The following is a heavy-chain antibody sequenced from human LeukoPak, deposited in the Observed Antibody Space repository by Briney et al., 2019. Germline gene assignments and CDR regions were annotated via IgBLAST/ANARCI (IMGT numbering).Heavy chain of an antibody. CDR3: ARDRRDYYDSSGYTSYYYYGMDV. D-gene: IGHD3-22*01. V-gene: IGHV1-69*04. J-gene: IGHJ6*02. CDR1: GGTFSSYA. CDR2: IIPILGIA. Sequence: GASVKVSCKASGGTFSSYAISWVRQAPGQGLEWMGRIIPILGIANYAQKFQGRVTITADKSTSTAYMELSSLRSEDTAVYYCARDRRDYYDSSGYTSYYYYGMDVWGQGTTVTVSS.